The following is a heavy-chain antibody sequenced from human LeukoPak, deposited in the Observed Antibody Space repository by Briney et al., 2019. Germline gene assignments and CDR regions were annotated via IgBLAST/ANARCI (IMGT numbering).Heavy chain of an antibody. J-gene: IGHJ4*02. CDR1: GGSISNYY. D-gene: IGHD2/OR15-2a*01. CDR2: INHSGST. CDR3: ARGRWVHLSFDY. V-gene: IGHV4-34*01. Sequence: SETLSLTCTVSGGSISNYYWSWIRQPPGKGLEWIGEINHSGSTNYNPSLKSRVTISVDTSKNQFSLKLSSVTAADTAVYYCARGRWVHLSFDYWGPGTLVTVSS.